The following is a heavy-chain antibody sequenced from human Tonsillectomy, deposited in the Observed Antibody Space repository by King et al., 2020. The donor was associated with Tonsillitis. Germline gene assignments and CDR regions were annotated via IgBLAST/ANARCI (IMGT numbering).Heavy chain of an antibody. CDR3: ARGELEDCSGGSCDILHNWFDP. V-gene: IGHV3-11*01. Sequence: VQLVESGGGLVRPGGSLRLSCAASGFSFSDYYMHWIRQAPGKGLEWVSYISDSGSYIYYADSVKGRFTISRDNAKNSLFLQMNSLRAEDTAVYYCARGELEDCSGGSCDILHNWFDPWGQGTLVTVSS. D-gene: IGHD2-15*01. CDR1: GFSFSDYY. CDR2: ISDSGSYI. J-gene: IGHJ5*02.